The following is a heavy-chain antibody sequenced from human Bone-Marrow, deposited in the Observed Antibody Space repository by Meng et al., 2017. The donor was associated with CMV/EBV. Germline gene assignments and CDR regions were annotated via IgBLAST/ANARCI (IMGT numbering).Heavy chain of an antibody. Sequence: GESLKISCAGSGFTFGTYWMSWVRQAPGKGLEWVANIKQDGSEKYYVDSVKGRFTISRDNAKNSLYLQMNSLRAEDTAVYYCASHNLGYRYWGQGKRVTGSS. D-gene: IGHD5-24*01. CDR2: IKQDGSEK. CDR1: GFTFGTYW. V-gene: IGHV3-7*01. CDR3: ASHNLGYRY. J-gene: IGHJ4*02.